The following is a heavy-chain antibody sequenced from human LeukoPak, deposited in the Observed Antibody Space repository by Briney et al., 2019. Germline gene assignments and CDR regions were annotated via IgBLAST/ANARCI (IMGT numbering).Heavy chain of an antibody. Sequence: SETLSLTCTVSGGSISSYYWSWIRQPPGKGLEWIGYIYYSGSTNYNPSLKSRVTISVDTFKNQFSLKLSSVTAADTAVYYCARDRGSGWYNAFDIWGQGTMVTVSS. V-gene: IGHV4-59*01. CDR3: ARDRGSGWYNAFDI. CDR1: GGSISSYY. D-gene: IGHD6-19*01. J-gene: IGHJ3*02. CDR2: IYYSGST.